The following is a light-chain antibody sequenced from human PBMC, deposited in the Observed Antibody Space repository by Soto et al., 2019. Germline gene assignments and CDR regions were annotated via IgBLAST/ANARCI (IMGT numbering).Light chain of an antibody. CDR3: QQYNDWPPIT. CDR1: QSVSSY. CDR2: DTS. V-gene: IGKV3-11*01. Sequence: EIVLTQSPGTLSLSPGERATLSCRASQSVSSYLGWYQQKPGQAPRLLIYDTSNRATGIPARFSGSGSGTDFTLTISSLQSEDFAVYYCQQYNDWPPITFGQGTRLEIK. J-gene: IGKJ5*01.